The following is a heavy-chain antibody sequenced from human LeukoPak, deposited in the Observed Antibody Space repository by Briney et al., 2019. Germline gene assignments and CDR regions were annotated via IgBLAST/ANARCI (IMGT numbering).Heavy chain of an antibody. J-gene: IGHJ4*02. CDR2: ISGSGATT. V-gene: IGHV3-23*01. D-gene: IGHD3-16*01. Sequence: HPGGFLRLSCAASGFTFSSYAISWVRQAPGNGLEWVSTISGSGATTYYAVSVKGRFTISRDNSKNTLYLQMNSLRAEDTGVYYCAKPTFGGGVWRFDYWGQGTLVTVSS. CDR1: GFTFSSYA. CDR3: AKPTFGGGVWRFDY.